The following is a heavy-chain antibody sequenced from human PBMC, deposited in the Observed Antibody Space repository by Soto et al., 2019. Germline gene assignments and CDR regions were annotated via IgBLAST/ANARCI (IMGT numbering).Heavy chain of an antibody. J-gene: IGHJ6*02. CDR1: GFTFSSYG. V-gene: IGHV3-30*18. D-gene: IGHD3-16*01. CDR2: ISYDGSNK. CDR3: AKDRMIMSVYGMDV. Sequence: GGSLRLSCAASGFTFSSYGMHWVRQAPGKGLEWVAVISYDGSNKYYADSVKGRFTISRDNSKNTLYLQMNSLRAEDTAVYYCAKDRMIMSVYGMDVWGQGTTVTVSS.